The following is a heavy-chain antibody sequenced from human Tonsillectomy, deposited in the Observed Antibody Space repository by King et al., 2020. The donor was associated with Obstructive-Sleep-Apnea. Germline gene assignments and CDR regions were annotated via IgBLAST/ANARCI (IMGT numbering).Heavy chain of an antibody. V-gene: IGHV3-23*04. CDR3: AKDYAYYGSGNYYKTPQIFDY. J-gene: IGHJ4*02. CDR2: ISGSGGST. D-gene: IGHD3-10*01. CDR1: GFTFSSYA. Sequence: VQLVESGGGLVQPGGSLRLSCAASGFTFSSYAMSWVRQAPGKGLEWVSGISGSGGSTYYADSVKGRFTISRDNSKNTLYLQMNSLRAEDTAVYYCAKDYAYYGSGNYYKTPQIFDYWGQGTLVTVSS.